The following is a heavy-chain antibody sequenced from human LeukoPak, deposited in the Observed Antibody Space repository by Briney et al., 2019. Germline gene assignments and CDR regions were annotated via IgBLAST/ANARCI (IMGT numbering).Heavy chain of an antibody. Sequence: GGSLRLSCAASGFTFSSYAMHWVRQAPGKGLEWVAVISYDGSNKYYADSVKGRFTISRDNSKNTLYLQMNSLRAEDTAVYYCAREGYSYGSDYWGQGTLVTVAS. D-gene: IGHD5-18*01. CDR2: ISYDGSNK. V-gene: IGHV3-30-3*01. CDR3: AREGYSYGSDY. J-gene: IGHJ4*02. CDR1: GFTFSSYA.